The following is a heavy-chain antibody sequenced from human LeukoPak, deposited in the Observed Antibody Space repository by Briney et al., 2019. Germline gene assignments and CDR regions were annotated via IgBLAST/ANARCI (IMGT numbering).Heavy chain of an antibody. CDR1: GFTFSSYA. CDR3: AREIRGYSYGSHTGGDYYYYYMDV. J-gene: IGHJ6*03. CDR2: ISSNGGST. Sequence: GGSLRLSCAASGFTFSSYAMHWVRQAPGKGLEYVSAISSNGGSTYYANSVKGRFTISRDNSKNTLYLQMGSLRAEDMAVYYCAREIRGYSYGSHTGGDYYYYYMDVWGKGTTVTVSS. V-gene: IGHV3-64*01. D-gene: IGHD5-18*01.